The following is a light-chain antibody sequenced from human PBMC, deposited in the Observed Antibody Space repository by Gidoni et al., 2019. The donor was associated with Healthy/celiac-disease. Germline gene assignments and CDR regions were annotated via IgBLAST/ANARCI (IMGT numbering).Light chain of an antibody. CDR1: QSISSW. Sequence: DIQMTQSPYTLSASVGDRVTITCRASQSISSWLAWYQQKPGKAPKLIYDASSLESGVPSRFSGSGSGTEFTLTISSLQPDDFATYYCQQYNSYSGTFGQGTKVEIK. CDR3: QQYNSYSGT. CDR2: DAS. J-gene: IGKJ1*01. V-gene: IGKV1-5*01.